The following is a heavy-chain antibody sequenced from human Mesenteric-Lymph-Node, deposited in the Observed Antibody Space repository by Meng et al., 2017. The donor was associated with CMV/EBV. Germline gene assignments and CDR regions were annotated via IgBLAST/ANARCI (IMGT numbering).Heavy chain of an antibody. Sequence: PLHRGGEGMFKPSATLFLTVAVYGGSFSGYYWNWIRQSPEKGLEWIGEINHSGSTTYNPSFTSRIIISVDTSTNQISLNMSSVTAADTAVYYCARGSSYDILTGYFDYWGQGALVTVSS. CDR1: GGSFSGYY. CDR2: INHSGST. J-gene: IGHJ4*02. D-gene: IGHD3-9*01. V-gene: IGHV4-34*01. CDR3: ARGSSYDILTGYFDY.